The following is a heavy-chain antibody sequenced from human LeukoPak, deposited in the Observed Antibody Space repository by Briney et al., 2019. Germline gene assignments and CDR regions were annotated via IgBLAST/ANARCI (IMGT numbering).Heavy chain of an antibody. CDR3: ARAYGSGSYTLLFFDY. CDR1: GYTFTSYY. J-gene: IGHJ4*02. CDR2: INSSGGST. V-gene: IGHV1-46*01. Sequence: ASVKVSCKASGYTFTSYYMHWVRQAPGQGLEWMGIINSSGGSTSYAQKFQGSVTMTRDTSPSTVYMELSSLRSEDTAVYYCARAYGSGSYTLLFFDYWGQGTLVTVSS. D-gene: IGHD3-10*01.